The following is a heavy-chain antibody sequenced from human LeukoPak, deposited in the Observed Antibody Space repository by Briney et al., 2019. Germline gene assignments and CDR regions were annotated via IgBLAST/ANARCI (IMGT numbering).Heavy chain of an antibody. J-gene: IGHJ4*02. V-gene: IGHV3-15*01. CDR1: GFTFSSYS. Sequence: GGSLRLSCAASGFTFSSYSLNWVRQAPGKGLEWVGRIKSKTDGGTTDYAAPVKGRFTFSRDDSKNTLYLQMNSLKTEDTAVYYCTAYYYGSGTYYNQFDYWGQGTLVTVSS. CDR2: IKSKTDGGTT. CDR3: TAYYYGSGTYYNQFDY. D-gene: IGHD3-10*01.